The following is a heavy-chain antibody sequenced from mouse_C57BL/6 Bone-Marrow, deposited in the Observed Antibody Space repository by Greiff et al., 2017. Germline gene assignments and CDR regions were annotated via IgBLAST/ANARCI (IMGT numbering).Heavy chain of an antibody. CDR1: GFNIKDDY. CDR2: IDPENGDT. D-gene: IGHD2-3*01. CDR3: TTYDGYYEVWYFDV. J-gene: IGHJ1*03. Sequence: EVNVVESGAELVRPGASVKLSCTASGFNIKDDYMHWVKQRPEQGLEWIGWIDPENGDTEYASKFQGKATITADTSSNTAYLQLSSLTSEDTAVYYCTTYDGYYEVWYFDVWGTGTTVTVSS. V-gene: IGHV14-4*01.